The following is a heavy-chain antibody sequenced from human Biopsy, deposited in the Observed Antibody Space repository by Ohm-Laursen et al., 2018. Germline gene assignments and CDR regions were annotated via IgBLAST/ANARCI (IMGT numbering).Heavy chain of an antibody. CDR1: GFTFSNSG. CDR3: AKDKGTFNFYYYGMDV. CDR2: ISYDGSKT. D-gene: IGHD2/OR15-2a*01. V-gene: IGHV3-30*18. J-gene: IGHJ6*02. Sequence: SLRLSCSASGFTFSNSGMHWVRQAPGKGLEWVAAISYDGSKTDYGDSVKGRLNISRDNSKNTLDLQMSSLRVEDTSVYFCAKDKGTFNFYYYGMDVWGQGTTVTVSS.